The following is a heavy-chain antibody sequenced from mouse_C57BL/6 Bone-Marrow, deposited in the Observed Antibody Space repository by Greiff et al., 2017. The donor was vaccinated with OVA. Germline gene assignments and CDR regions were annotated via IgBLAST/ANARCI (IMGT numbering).Heavy chain of an antibody. Sequence: EVMLVESGAELVRPGASVKLSCTASGFNIKDDYMHWVKQRPEQGLEWIGWIDPENGDTEYASKFQGKATITADTSSNTAYLQLSSLTSEDTAVYYCTTASYDGPLNFDVWGTGTTVTVSS. J-gene: IGHJ1*03. CDR3: TTASYDGPLNFDV. V-gene: IGHV14-4*01. CDR2: IDPENGDT. CDR1: GFNIKDDY. D-gene: IGHD2-3*01.